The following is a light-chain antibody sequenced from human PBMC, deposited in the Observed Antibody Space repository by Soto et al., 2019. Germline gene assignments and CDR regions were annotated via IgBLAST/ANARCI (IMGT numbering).Light chain of an antibody. CDR2: EVN. J-gene: IGLJ1*01. CDR1: SSDVGGYNS. Sequence: QSALTQPASVSGSPGQSITISCTGTSSDVGGYNSVSWYQQHPGKAPKLLIYEVNNRPSGVSNRFSASKSANTASLTISGLQAEDEADYYCNSYTTTGAYVFGTGTTLTVL. V-gene: IGLV2-14*01. CDR3: NSYTTTGAYV.